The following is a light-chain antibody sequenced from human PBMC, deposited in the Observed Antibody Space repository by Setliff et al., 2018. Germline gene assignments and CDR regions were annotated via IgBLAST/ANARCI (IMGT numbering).Light chain of an antibody. CDR3: SSYTGSSTQV. CDR1: SSDVGGYNY. J-gene: IGLJ1*01. V-gene: IGLV2-14*01. CDR2: EVS. Sequence: QSVLAQPPSASGSPGQSVTISCTGTSSDVGGYNYVSWYQQHPGKAPKLMIYEVSNRPSGVSNRFSGSKSGNTASLTISGLQAEDEADYYCSSYTGSSTQVFGTGTKVTVL.